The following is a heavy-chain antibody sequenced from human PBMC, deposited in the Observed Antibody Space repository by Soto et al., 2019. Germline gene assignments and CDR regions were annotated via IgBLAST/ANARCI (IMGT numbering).Heavy chain of an antibody. D-gene: IGHD3-3*01. Sequence: GGSLRLSCTASGFTFGDYAMRWFRQAPGKGLEWVGFIRSKAYGGTTEYAASVKGRFTISRDDSKSIAYLQMNSLKTEDTAVYYCTRDGKLQYDFWSGYYPDYYGMDVWGQGTTVTVS. CDR3: TRDGKLQYDFWSGYYPDYYGMDV. CDR2: IRSKAYGGTT. J-gene: IGHJ6*02. CDR1: GFTFGDYA. V-gene: IGHV3-49*03.